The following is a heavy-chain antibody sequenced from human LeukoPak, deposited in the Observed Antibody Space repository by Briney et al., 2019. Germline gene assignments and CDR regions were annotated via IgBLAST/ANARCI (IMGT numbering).Heavy chain of an antibody. Sequence: PGGSLRLSCVASGFTFSTYTMNWVRQAPGKGLEWVSSISSSSFFISYADSVKGRFTISRDNAKNSLYLQMNSLRAEDTAVYYCARDARDILTGHMDVWGKGTTVTISS. J-gene: IGHJ6*03. CDR1: GFTFSTYT. V-gene: IGHV3-21*04. D-gene: IGHD3-9*01. CDR3: ARDARDILTGHMDV. CDR2: ISSSSFFI.